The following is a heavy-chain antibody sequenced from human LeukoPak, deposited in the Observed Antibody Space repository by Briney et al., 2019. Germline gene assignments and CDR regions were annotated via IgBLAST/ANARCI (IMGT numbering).Heavy chain of an antibody. J-gene: IGHJ4*02. CDR1: GFTFSSYE. CDR3: ARSARLMKGVVEVTALDD. V-gene: IGHV3-48*03. D-gene: IGHD3-3*01. Sequence: GGSLRLSCAASGFTFSSYEMNWVRQAPGKGLEWVSYISSSGSTIYYADSVKGRFTISRDNAKDTLYLQMSDLRAEDTAVYYCARSARLMKGVVEVTALDDWGQGTLVTVSS. CDR2: ISSSGSTI.